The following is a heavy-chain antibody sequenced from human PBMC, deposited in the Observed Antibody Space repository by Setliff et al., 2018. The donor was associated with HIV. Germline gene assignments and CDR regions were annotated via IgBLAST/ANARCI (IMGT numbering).Heavy chain of an antibody. CDR1: SGSISSDDYY. V-gene: IGHV4-30-4*08. D-gene: IGHD5-18*01. CDR2: ITYSGSA. J-gene: IGHJ6*03. Sequence: SETLSLTCTVSSGSISSDDYYWNWIRQPPGKDLEWIGYITYSGSAYYNPSLKSRVTISIDTSNNQISLRLSSVTAADTAVYYCARHAALIKRYYYYYLDVWGKGTTVTVSS. CDR3: ARHAALIKRYYYYYLDV.